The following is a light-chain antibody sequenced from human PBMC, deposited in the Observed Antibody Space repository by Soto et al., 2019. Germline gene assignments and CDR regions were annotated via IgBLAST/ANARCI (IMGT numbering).Light chain of an antibody. CDR1: ASNIGANYD. J-gene: IGLJ3*02. CDR3: QSYDFTLGAFWV. CDR2: GTS. Sequence: QSVLTQPPSVSVAPGQRVTISCTGGASNIGANYDVHWYQQLPGTAPKLLIYGTSNRPSGVPDRFSGSKSGTSASLAITGLQAEDEAHYFCQSYDFTLGAFWVFGGGTKLTVL. V-gene: IGLV1-40*01.